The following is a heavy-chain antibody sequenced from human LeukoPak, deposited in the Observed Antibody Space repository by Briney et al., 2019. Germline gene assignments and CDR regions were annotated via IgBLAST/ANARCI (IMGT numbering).Heavy chain of an antibody. CDR3: ARDRGYIVGATLREIDY. D-gene: IGHD1-26*01. V-gene: IGHV1-2*06. CDR2: INSNSGGT. J-gene: IGHJ4*02. CDR1: GYTFTGYY. Sequence: ASVKVSCKASGYTFTGYYMHWVRQAPGQGLEWMGRINSNSGGTNYAQKFQGRVTMTRDTSISTAYMELSRLRSDDTAVYYCARDRGYIVGATLREIDYWGQGTLVTVSS.